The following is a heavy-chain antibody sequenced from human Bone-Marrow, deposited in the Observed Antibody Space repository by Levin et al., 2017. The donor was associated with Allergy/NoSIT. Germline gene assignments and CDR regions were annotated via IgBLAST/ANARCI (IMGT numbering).Heavy chain of an antibody. V-gene: IGHV3-43*01. Sequence: GGSLRLSCAASGFKFNENTMHWVRQAPGKGLEWISLIGWDGNSAYYAESVKGRFTISRDNSKNSLYLQMNSLRTEDTALYYCAKDGLVWFGARGSWGQRTLVTVSS. CDR2: IGWDGNSA. D-gene: IGHD3-10*01. CDR1: GFKFNENT. CDR3: AKDGLVWFGARGS. J-gene: IGHJ5*02.